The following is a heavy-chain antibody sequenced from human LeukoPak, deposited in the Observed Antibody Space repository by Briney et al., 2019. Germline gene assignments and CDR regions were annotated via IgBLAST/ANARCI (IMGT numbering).Heavy chain of an antibody. CDR1: GYTFINYW. J-gene: IGHJ6*03. Sequence: GESLKISCKGSGYTFINYWIAWVRQMPGKGLEWVGIIYPGDSDTRYSPSFQGQVTISADKSISTAYLQWSSLKASDSAMYYCAKSASPGGNYYMDVWGKGTTVTVSS. CDR2: IYPGDSDT. D-gene: IGHD2-2*01. V-gene: IGHV5-51*01. CDR3: AKSASPGGNYYMDV.